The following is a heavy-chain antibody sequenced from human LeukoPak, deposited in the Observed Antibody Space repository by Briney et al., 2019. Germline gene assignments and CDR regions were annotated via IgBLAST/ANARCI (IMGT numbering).Heavy chain of an antibody. CDR1: GGSISSGDYY. CDR2: ICYSGST. V-gene: IGHV4-30-4*01. Sequence: SQTLSLTCTVSGGSISSGDYYWSWIRQPPGKGLEWIGYICYSGSTNYNPSLKSRVTISVDTSKNQFSLKLSSVTAADTAVYYCASEYGSGSYYNSYWGQGTLVTVSS. J-gene: IGHJ4*02. D-gene: IGHD3-10*01. CDR3: ASEYGSGSYYNSY.